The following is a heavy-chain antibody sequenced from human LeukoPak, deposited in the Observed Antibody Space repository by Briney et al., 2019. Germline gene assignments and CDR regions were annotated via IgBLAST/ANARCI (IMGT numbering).Heavy chain of an antibody. Sequence: RGSLRLSCAASGFTFSTYDMNWVRQAPGKGLEWLSYISSRGGTIYYADSVKGRFTISRDNAKNSLYLQMNSLRAEDTAVYYCARDALAGGDWSNMGDYWGQGTLVTVSS. J-gene: IGHJ4*02. CDR2: ISSRGGTI. CDR3: ARDALAGGDWSNMGDY. CDR1: GFTFSTYD. D-gene: IGHD3-16*01. V-gene: IGHV3-48*03.